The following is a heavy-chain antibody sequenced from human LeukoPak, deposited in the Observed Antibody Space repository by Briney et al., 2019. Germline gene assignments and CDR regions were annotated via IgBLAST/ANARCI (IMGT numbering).Heavy chain of an antibody. Sequence: ASVKVSCKASGYTFTGYYMHWVRQAPGQGLEWMGWINPNSGGTNYAQKFQGRVTMTRDTSISTAYMELSRLRSDDTAVYYCARGRVAGTNWFDPWGQGTLVTVSS. CDR3: ARGRVAGTNWFDP. D-gene: IGHD6-19*01. CDR2: INPNSGGT. J-gene: IGHJ5*02. V-gene: IGHV1-2*02. CDR1: GYTFTGYY.